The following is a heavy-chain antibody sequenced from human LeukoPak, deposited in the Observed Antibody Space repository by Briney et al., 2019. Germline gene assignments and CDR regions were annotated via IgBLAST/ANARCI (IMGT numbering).Heavy chain of an antibody. J-gene: IGHJ5*02. Sequence: SETLSLTCTVSGGSVTSSTYYWAWIRQPPGKGLEWIGSPPYSGYTYYNPSLKSRVIISVDTSKNQFSLKLSSVTAADTAVYYCGGVVRVSNWFDPWGQGTLVTGSS. D-gene: IGHD3-10*01. V-gene: IGHV4-39*01. CDR1: GGSVTSSTYY. CDR3: GGVVRVSNWFDP. CDR2: PPYSGYT.